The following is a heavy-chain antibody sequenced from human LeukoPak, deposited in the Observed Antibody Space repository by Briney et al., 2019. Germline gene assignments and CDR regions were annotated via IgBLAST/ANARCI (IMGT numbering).Heavy chain of an antibody. V-gene: IGHV1-69*06. Sequence: ASVKVSCKASGGTFSSYAISWVRQAPGQGLEWMGGIIPIFGTANYAQKFQGRVTITADKSTSTAYMELSSLRSEDTAVYYCARGYSSGHYFPHYYYYMDVWGKGTTVTVSS. J-gene: IGHJ6*03. CDR2: IIPIFGTA. CDR1: GGTFSSYA. D-gene: IGHD3-22*01. CDR3: ARGYSSGHYFPHYYYYMDV.